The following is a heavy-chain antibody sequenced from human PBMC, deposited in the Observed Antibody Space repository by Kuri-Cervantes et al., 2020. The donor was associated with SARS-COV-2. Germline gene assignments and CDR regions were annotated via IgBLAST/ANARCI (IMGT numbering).Heavy chain of an antibody. J-gene: IGHJ4*02. CDR1: GGSISSSSYY. V-gene: IGHV4-61*01. CDR3: ARGVVVVPAAVIFFDY. Sequence: SETLSLTCTVSGGSISSSSYYWSWIRQPPGKGLEWIGYIYYSGSTNYNPSLKSRVTISVDTSKNQFSLKLSSVTAADTAVYYCARGVVVVPAAVIFFDYWGQGTLVTVS. CDR2: IYYSGST. D-gene: IGHD2-2*01.